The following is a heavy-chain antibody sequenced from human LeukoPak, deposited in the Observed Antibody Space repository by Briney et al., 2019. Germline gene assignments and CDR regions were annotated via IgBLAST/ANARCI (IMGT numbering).Heavy chain of an antibody. CDR2: IYASGST. V-gene: IGHV4-4*07. J-gene: IGHJ6*02. Sequence: SETLSLTCAVYGGSFSGYYWSWIRQPAGKGLEWIGRIYASGSTNYNPSLKSRVTMSVDTSKNQFSLKLSSVTAADTAVYYCARDGSGWYREDYYGMDVWGQGTTVTVSS. D-gene: IGHD6-19*01. CDR3: ARDGSGWYREDYYGMDV. CDR1: GGSFSGYY.